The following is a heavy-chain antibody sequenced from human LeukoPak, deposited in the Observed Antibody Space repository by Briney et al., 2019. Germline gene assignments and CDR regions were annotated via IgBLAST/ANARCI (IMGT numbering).Heavy chain of an antibody. CDR1: GFTVSSDS. V-gene: IGHV3-53*01. CDR2: IYSGGST. D-gene: IGHD4/OR15-4a*01. J-gene: IGHJ4*02. Sequence: GSLRLSCTVSGFTVSSDSMSWARQAPGKGLEWVSFIYSGGSTHYSDSVKGRFTISRDNSKNTLYLQMNSLRAEDTAVYYCARRAGAYSHPYDYWGQGTLVTVSS. CDR3: ARRAGAYSHPYDY.